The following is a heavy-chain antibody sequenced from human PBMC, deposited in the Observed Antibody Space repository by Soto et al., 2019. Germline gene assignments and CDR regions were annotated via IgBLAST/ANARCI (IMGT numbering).Heavy chain of an antibody. J-gene: IGHJ4*02. CDR3: ARDFRDSSSPFDY. CDR2: ISSSSSYI. V-gene: IGHV3-21*01. Sequence: GGSLRLSCAASGFTFSSYSMNWVRQAPGKGLEWVSSISSSSSYIYYADSVKGRFTISRDNAKNSLYLQMNSLRAEDTAVYYCARDFRDSSSPFDYWGQGTLVTVSS. D-gene: IGHD6-6*01. CDR1: GFTFSSYS.